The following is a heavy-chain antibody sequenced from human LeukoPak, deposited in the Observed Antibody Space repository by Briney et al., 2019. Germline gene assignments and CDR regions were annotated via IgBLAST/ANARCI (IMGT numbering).Heavy chain of an antibody. CDR1: GFTFSGYA. Sequence: GGSLRLSCAASGFTFSGYAMSWVRQAPGKGLEWVSGISGNGGSTYYADSAKGRFTIARDNSKSTLYLQINSLRAEDTAVYYCAKAGGYSSRGIDYWGQGTLVTVSS. CDR2: ISGNGGST. D-gene: IGHD5-12*01. V-gene: IGHV3-23*01. CDR3: AKAGGYSSRGIDY. J-gene: IGHJ4*02.